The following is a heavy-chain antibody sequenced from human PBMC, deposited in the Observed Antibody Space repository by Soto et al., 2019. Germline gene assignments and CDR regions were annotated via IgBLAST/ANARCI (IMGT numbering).Heavy chain of an antibody. CDR2: INPSGGST. D-gene: IGHD3-10*01. Sequence: ASVQVSCKASGYTFTSYYMHWVRQAPGQGLEWMGIINPSGGSTSYAQKFQGRVTMTRDTSTSTVYMELSSLRSEDTAVYYCARERSESDYYYYYGMDVWGQGTTVTVSS. J-gene: IGHJ6*02. CDR3: ARERSESDYYYYYGMDV. CDR1: GYTFTSYY. V-gene: IGHV1-46*01.